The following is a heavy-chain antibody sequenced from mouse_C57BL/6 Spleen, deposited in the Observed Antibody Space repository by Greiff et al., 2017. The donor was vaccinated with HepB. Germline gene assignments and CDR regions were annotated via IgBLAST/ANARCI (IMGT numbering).Heavy chain of an antibody. CDR2: INPGSGGT. Sequence: QVQLKQSGAELVRPGTSVKVSCKASGYAFTNYLIEWVKQRPGQGLEWIGVINPGSGGTNYNEKFKGKATLTADKSSSTAYMQLSSLTSEDSAVYFCARDGSSSWFAYWGQGTLDTVSA. J-gene: IGHJ3*01. D-gene: IGHD1-1*01. CDR3: ARDGSSSWFAY. V-gene: IGHV1-54*01. CDR1: GYAFTNYL.